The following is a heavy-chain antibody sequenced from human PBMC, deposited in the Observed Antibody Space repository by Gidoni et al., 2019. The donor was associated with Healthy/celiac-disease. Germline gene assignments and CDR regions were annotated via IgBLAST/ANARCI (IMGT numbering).Heavy chain of an antibody. CDR1: GFTFSSYS. CDR2: ISSSSSTI. CDR3: ARVNEWFGEFMGMDV. Sequence: EVQLVESGGGLVQPGGSLRLSCAASGFTFSSYSMNWVRQAPGKGLEWVSYISSSSSTIYYADSVKGRFTISRDNAKNSLYLQMNSLRDEDTAVYYCARVNEWFGEFMGMDVWGQGTTVTVSS. V-gene: IGHV3-48*02. J-gene: IGHJ6*02. D-gene: IGHD3-10*01.